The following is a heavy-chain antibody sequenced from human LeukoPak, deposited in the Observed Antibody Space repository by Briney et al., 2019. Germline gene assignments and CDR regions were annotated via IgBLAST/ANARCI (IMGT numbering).Heavy chain of an antibody. V-gene: IGHV3-23*01. J-gene: IGHJ4*02. Sequence: GESLRLSCAASGFTFSSYAMSWVRQAPGKGLEWVSAISGSGGSTYYADSAKGRFTISRDNSKNTLYLQMNSLRAEDTAVYYCANDIVVVPAAKTFDYWGQGTLVTVSS. CDR3: ANDIVVVPAAKTFDY. CDR1: GFTFSSYA. D-gene: IGHD2-2*01. CDR2: ISGSGGST.